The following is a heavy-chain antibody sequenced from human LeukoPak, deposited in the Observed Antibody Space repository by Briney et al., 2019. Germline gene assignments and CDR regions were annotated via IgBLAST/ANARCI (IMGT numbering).Heavy chain of an antibody. CDR1: GFTFDDYG. J-gene: IGHJ6*03. CDR3: ARGGAYYYYMDV. CDR2: INWNGGST. D-gene: IGHD3-16*01. Sequence: GGSLRLSCAASGFTFDDYGMSWVRRAPGKGLEWVSGINWNGGSTGYADSVKGRFTISRDNAKNSLYLQMNSLRAEDTAVYYCARGGAYYYYMDVWGKGTTVTISS. V-gene: IGHV3-20*04.